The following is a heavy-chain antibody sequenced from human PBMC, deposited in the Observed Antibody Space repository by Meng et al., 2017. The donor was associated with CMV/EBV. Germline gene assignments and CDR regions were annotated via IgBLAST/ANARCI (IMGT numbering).Heavy chain of an antibody. Sequence: SETLSVTCTVSGGSISSSSYYWGWIRQPPGKGLEWIGSIYYSGSTYYNPSLKSRVTISVDTSKNQFSLKLSSVTAADTAVYYCARLRGNDFWSGYYTFYYYYGMDVWGQGTTVTVSS. V-gene: IGHV4-39*07. D-gene: IGHD3-3*01. J-gene: IGHJ6*02. CDR3: ARLRGNDFWSGYYTFYYYYGMDV. CDR2: IYYSGST. CDR1: GGSISSSSYY.